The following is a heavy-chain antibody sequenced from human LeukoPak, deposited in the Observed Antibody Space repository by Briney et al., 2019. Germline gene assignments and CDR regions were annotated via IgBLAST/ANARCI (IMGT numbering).Heavy chain of an antibody. Sequence: SETLSLTCAVYGRSFSGYYWSWIRQPPGKGLEWIGEINHSGSTNYNPSLKSRVTISVDTSKNQFSLKLSSVTAADTAVYYCARGREEMGDGYNYFDYWGQGTLVTVSS. J-gene: IGHJ4*02. D-gene: IGHD5-24*01. CDR2: INHSGST. CDR1: GRSFSGYY. CDR3: ARGREEMGDGYNYFDY. V-gene: IGHV4-34*01.